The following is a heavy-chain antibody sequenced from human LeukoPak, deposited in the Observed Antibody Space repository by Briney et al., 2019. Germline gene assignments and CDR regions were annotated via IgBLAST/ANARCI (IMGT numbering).Heavy chain of an antibody. CDR1: GGTFSSYT. J-gene: IGHJ3*02. CDR2: IIPILGIA. Sequence: GSSVKVSFKASGGTFSSYTISWVRQAPGQGLAWMGRIIPILGIANYAQKFQGRVTITADKSTSTAYMELSSLRSEDTAVYYCASPRLGGGFFDIWGQGTMVTVS. V-gene: IGHV1-69*02. D-gene: IGHD2-15*01. CDR3: ASPRLGGGFFDI.